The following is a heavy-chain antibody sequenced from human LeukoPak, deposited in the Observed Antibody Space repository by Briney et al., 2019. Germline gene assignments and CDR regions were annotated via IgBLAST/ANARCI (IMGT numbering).Heavy chain of an antibody. CDR2: INHSGST. V-gene: IGHV4-34*01. CDR1: GGSFSGYY. D-gene: IGHD2-21*02. J-gene: IGHJ4*02. Sequence: SETLSLTCAVYGGSFSGYYWSWIRQPPGKGLEWIGEINHSGSTNYNPSLKSRVTISVDTSKNQFSLKLSSVTAADTAVYYCAIRRLRVTAPIDYWGQGTLVTVSS. CDR3: AIRRLRVTAPIDY.